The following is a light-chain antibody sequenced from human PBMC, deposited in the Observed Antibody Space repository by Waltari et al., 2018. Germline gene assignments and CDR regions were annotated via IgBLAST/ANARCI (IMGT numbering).Light chain of an antibody. CDR3: QQYDNSLWT. J-gene: IGKJ1*01. CDR1: QSVGSSD. CDR2: GAS. Sequence: EIVLTQSPGTLSLSPGERATLSCRASQSVGSSDLAWYQQKPGQAPRLLIYGASSRATCIPDRFSGSGSGTDFTLTISRLEPEDFAVYYCQQYDNSLWTFGQGTKVEI. V-gene: IGKV3-20*01.